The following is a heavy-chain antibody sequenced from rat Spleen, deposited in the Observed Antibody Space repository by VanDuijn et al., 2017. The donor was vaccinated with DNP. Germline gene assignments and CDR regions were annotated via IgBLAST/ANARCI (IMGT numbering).Heavy chain of an antibody. Sequence: EVQLVESGGGLVQSGRSLKVSCAASGFTFSDYNMAWVRQAPKKSLEWVATITYDGSKTYYRDSVKGRFTISRDNAKSTLYLQMDSLRSEDTATYYCARFDGYDYLYVMDVWGQGTSVTVSS. V-gene: IGHV5S10*01. D-gene: IGHD2-3*01. CDR3: ARFDGYDYLYVMDV. CDR2: ITYDGSKT. CDR1: GFTFSDYN. J-gene: IGHJ4*01.